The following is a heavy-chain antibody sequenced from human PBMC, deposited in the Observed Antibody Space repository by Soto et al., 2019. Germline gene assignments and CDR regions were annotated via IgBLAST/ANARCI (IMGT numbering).Heavy chain of an antibody. J-gene: IGHJ5*02. CDR3: ARGLIEYSSSSGFDP. CDR1: GGSFSGYY. D-gene: IGHD6-6*01. V-gene: IGHV4-34*01. CDR2: INHSGST. Sequence: QVQLQQWGAGLLKPSETLSLTCAVYGGSFSGYYWSWIRQPPGKGLEWIEEINHSGSTNYNPSLKSRVTISVDTSKNQFSLKLSSVTAADTAVYYCARGLIEYSSSSGFDPWGQGTLVTVSS.